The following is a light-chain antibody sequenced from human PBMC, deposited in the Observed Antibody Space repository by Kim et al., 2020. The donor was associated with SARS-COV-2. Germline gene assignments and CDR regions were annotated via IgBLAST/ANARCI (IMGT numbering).Light chain of an antibody. J-gene: IGKJ2*01. Sequence: LSLSPGDRAALSCRASQSVSSSYLAWYKQKPSQAPRLIIYGASSRATGIPDRFSDSGSRTDFTLTISRLEPENFAVYCWQQYGSSPFGQGTKLQI. CDR2: GAS. CDR3: QQYGSSP. CDR1: QSVSSSY. V-gene: IGKV3-20*01.